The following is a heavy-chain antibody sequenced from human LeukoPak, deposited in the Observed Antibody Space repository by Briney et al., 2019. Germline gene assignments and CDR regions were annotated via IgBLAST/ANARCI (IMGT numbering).Heavy chain of an antibody. V-gene: IGHV1-2*02. CDR2: INPNSGGT. CDR1: GYTFTGYC. CDR3: ARSLQPIYGMDV. Sequence: GASVKVSCKASGYTFTGYCMHWVRQAPGQGLEWMGWINPNSGGTNYAQKFQGRVTMTRDTSISTAYMELSRLRSDDTAVYYCARSLQPIYGMDVWGQGTTVTVS. J-gene: IGHJ6*02. D-gene: IGHD1-1*01.